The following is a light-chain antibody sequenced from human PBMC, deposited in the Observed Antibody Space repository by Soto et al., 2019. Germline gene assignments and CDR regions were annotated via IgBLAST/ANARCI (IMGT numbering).Light chain of an antibody. CDR3: QQRTNWPLT. Sequence: EIVLTQSPATLSLSPGERATLSCRASQSVSSYLAWYQQKPGLAPRLLIYDASNRATGIPARFSGSGSGTDFTLTISSLEPEDFAVYYCQQRTNWPLTFGGGTKVEI. CDR1: QSVSSY. V-gene: IGKV3-11*01. J-gene: IGKJ4*01. CDR2: DAS.